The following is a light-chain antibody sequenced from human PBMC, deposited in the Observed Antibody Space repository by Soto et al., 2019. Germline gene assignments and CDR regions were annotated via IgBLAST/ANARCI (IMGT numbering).Light chain of an antibody. Sequence: QSALTQPASVSGSPGQSITISCTGTSSDVGAYNFVSWYQHHPGRAPNLIIYEVTIRPSGVSNRFSGSKSGNTASLTISGLQAEDEADYYCSSYTTSAPYVFGSGTKVTVL. CDR2: EVT. CDR3: SSYTTSAPYV. J-gene: IGLJ1*01. CDR1: SSDVGAYNF. V-gene: IGLV2-14*01.